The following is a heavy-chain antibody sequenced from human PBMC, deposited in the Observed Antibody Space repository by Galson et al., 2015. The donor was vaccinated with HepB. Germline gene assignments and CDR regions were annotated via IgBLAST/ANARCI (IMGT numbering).Heavy chain of an antibody. CDR2: INSDGTYI. CDR1: GFTFSNYW. Sequence: SLRLSCAASGFTFSNYWMHWVRHAPGKGLVWVSRINSDGTYITYADSVKGRFTISRDNAKNTLYSQMSSPRAEDTALYYCARTRGAAAGIFDYWGQGSLVTVSS. CDR3: ARTRGAAAGIFDY. V-gene: IGHV3-74*01. D-gene: IGHD6-13*01. J-gene: IGHJ4*02.